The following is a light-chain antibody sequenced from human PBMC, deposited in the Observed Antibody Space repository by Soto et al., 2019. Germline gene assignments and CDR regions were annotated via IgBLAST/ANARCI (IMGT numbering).Light chain of an antibody. V-gene: IGKV1-9*01. J-gene: IGKJ1*01. CDR2: AAS. CDR1: QSISSY. Sequence: DIQMTQSPSSLSASVGDRVTITCRASQSISSYLAWYQQKPGKAPKLLIYAASTLQSGVPSRFSGSGSGTEFTLTISSLQPDDFATYYCQQYNSYWWTFGQGTKVDIK. CDR3: QQYNSYWWT.